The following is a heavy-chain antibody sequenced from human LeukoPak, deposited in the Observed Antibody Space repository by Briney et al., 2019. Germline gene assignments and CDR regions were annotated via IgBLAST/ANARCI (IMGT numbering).Heavy chain of an antibody. CDR3: VTEFWYRLDY. V-gene: IGHV3-7*01. J-gene: IGHJ4*02. CDR1: GFTFRDYN. Sequence: HPGGSLRLSCITSGFTFRDYNMAWVRQAPGKGLEWLATTTRDGSVAEYIDSVRGRFTISRDNAKNSIYLQMNSLSAEDTAVYFCVTEFWYRLDYWGQGLLVTVSS. D-gene: IGHD3-3*01. CDR2: TTRDGSVA.